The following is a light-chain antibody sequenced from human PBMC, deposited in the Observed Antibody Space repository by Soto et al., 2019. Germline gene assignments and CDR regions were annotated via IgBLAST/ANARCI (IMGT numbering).Light chain of an antibody. CDR2: GNK. Sequence: SVLTQPPSVSGAPGQRVTISCTGSSSNIGAGYDVHWYQQRPGTAPKLLIYGNKNRPSGVPDRFSGSNSGNTATLTISGTQAMDEADYYCQAWDSSTALFVFGTGTKV. J-gene: IGLJ1*01. CDR3: QAWDSSTALFV. CDR1: SSNIGAGYD. V-gene: IGLV1-40*01.